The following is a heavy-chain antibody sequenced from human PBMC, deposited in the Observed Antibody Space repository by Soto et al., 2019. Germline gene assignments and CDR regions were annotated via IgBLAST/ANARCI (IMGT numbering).Heavy chain of an antibody. Sequence: QVQLVQSGAEVKKPGSSVKVSCKTSGVSFNNNGIGWVRQAPGHGPEWMGGVSPPFRTSNYARKFQGRISITAGATTGTVKIELSSLTSEDTAQYYCARVLYYGSGSYSPYGMDVWGQGTTVTVSS. CDR2: VSPPFRTS. CDR1: GVSFNNNG. CDR3: ARVLYYGSGSYSPYGMDV. J-gene: IGHJ6*02. V-gene: IGHV1-69*01. D-gene: IGHD3-10*01.